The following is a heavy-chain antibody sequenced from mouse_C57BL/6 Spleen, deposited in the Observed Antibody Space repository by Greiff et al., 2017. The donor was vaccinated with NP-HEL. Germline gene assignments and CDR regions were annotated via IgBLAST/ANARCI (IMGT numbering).Heavy chain of an antibody. CDR1: GYAFSSSW. V-gene: IGHV1-82*01. CDR2: IYPGDGDT. Sequence: VKLVESGPELVKPGASVKISCKASGYAFSSSWMNWVKQRPGKGLEWIGRIYPGDGDTNYNGKFKGKATLTADKSSSTAYMQLSSLTSEDSAVYFCARKGDYGTWFAYWGQGTLVTVSA. D-gene: IGHD2-4*01. CDR3: ARKGDYGTWFAY. J-gene: IGHJ3*01.